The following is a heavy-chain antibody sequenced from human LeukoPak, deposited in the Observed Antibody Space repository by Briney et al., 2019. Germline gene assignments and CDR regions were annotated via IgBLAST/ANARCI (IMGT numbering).Heavy chain of an antibody. CDR1: GGSFSGYY. Sequence: SETLSLTCAVYGGSFSGYYWSWIRQPPGKGLEWIGEINHSGSTNYNPSLKSRATISVDTSKNQFSLKLSSVTAADTAVYYCARVKVVRQTTVTRPRAFDIWGQGTMVTVSS. J-gene: IGHJ3*02. CDR2: INHSGST. D-gene: IGHD4-17*01. CDR3: ARVKVVRQTTVTRPRAFDI. V-gene: IGHV4-34*01.